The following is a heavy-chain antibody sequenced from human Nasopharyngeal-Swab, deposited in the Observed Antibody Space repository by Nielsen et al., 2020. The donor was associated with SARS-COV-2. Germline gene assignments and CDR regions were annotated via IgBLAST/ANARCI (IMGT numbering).Heavy chain of an antibody. D-gene: IGHD1-1*01. J-gene: IGHJ4*02. CDR2: IWYDGSNK. CDR3: ARDEAGTANSGFDY. CDR1: GFTFSTFG. V-gene: IGHV3-33*01. Sequence: GESLKISCAAPGFTFSTFGMHWVRQAPGKGLEWVAVIWYDGSNKYYADSVKGRFTISRDNSKNTLYLQMNSLRAEDTAIYYCARDEAGTANSGFDYWGQGTLVTVSS.